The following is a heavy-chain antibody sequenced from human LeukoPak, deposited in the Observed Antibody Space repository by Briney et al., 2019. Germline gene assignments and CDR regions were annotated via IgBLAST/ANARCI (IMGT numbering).Heavy chain of an antibody. CDR3: ARGIGLYYYYGMDV. CDR1: GYTFTGYY. Sequence: ASVKVSCKASGYTFTGYYMHWVRQAPGQGLEWMGWINPNSGGTNYARKFQGWVTMTRDTSISTAYMELSRLRSDDTAVYYCARGIGLYYYYGMDVWGQGTTVTVSS. D-gene: IGHD1-26*01. V-gene: IGHV1-2*04. CDR2: INPNSGGT. J-gene: IGHJ6*02.